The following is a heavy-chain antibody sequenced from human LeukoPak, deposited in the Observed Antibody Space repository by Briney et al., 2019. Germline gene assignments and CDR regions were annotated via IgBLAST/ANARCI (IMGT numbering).Heavy chain of an antibody. CDR2: SGSGGST. CDR3: AKASEYFQH. J-gene: IGHJ1*01. CDR1: GFTFNNYA. Sequence: GGSLRLSCAASGFTFNNYAMSWVRQAPGKGLEWVISGSGGSTYYADSVKGRFTISRDNSKNTLYLQMNSLRAEDTAVYYCAKASEYFQHWGQGTLVTVSS. V-gene: IGHV3-23*01.